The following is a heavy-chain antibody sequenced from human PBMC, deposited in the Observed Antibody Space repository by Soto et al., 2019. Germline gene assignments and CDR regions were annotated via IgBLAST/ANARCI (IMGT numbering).Heavy chain of an antibody. CDR1: GGFFSGYY. J-gene: IGHJ6*02. CDR3: ARVGMEDIVVVPVPPGGYYYGMDV. V-gene: IGHV4-34*01. Sequence: PSETLSLTCAVYGGFFSGYYWSWIRQPPGKGLEWIGEINHSGSTNYNPSLKSRVTISVDTSKNQFSLKLSSVTAADTAVYYCARVGMEDIVVVPVPPGGYYYGMDVWGQGTTVTVSS. CDR2: INHSGST. D-gene: IGHD2-2*01.